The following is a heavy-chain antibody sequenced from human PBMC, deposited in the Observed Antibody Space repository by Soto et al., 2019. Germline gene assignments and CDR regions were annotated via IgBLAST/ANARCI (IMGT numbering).Heavy chain of an antibody. CDR1: GGTFSSYA. CDR3: ARDQIGYGYNFRYYGMDV. J-gene: IGHJ6*02. CDR2: IIPIFGTA. V-gene: IGHV1-69*13. D-gene: IGHD5-12*01. Sequence: ASVKVSCKASGGTFSSYAISWVRQAPGQGLEWMGGIIPIFGTAKDAQKFQGRVTITADESTSTAYMERSSLRSEDTAVYYCARDQIGYGYNFRYYGMDVWGQGTTVTVSS.